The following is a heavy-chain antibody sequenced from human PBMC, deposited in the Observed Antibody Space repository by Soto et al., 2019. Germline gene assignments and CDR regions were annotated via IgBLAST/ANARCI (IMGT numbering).Heavy chain of an antibody. CDR3: ARSGWELNGGDY. CDR2: INPNSGGT. D-gene: IGHD1-26*01. Sequence: GTSVKVSCKASGYTFTGYYMHWVLQAPGQGLEWMGWINPNSGGTNYAQKFQGRVTMTRDTSISTAYMELSRLRSDDTAVYYCARSGWELNGGDYWGQGTLVTVSS. CDR1: GYTFTGYY. V-gene: IGHV1-2*02. J-gene: IGHJ4*02.